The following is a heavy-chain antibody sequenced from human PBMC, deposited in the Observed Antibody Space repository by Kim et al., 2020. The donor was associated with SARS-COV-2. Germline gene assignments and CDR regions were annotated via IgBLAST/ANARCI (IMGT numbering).Heavy chain of an antibody. J-gene: IGHJ3*02. CDR3: VRDVSGYDTSSSAFEI. V-gene: IGHV3-30*07. Sequence: ESVKGRFTISRDNSKSTLHLQMSSLRVEDTAIYYCVRDVSGYDTSSSAFEIWGQGTVVTVAS. D-gene: IGHD3-10*01.